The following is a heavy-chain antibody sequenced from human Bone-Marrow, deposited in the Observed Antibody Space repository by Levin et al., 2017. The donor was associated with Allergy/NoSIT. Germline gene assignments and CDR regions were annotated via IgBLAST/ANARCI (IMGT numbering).Heavy chain of an antibody. D-gene: IGHD6-13*01. CDR1: GYTFTGYY. V-gene: IGHV1-2*02. CDR2: INPNSGGT. Sequence: ASVKVSCKASGYTFTGYYMHWVRQAPGQGLEWMGWINPNSGGTNYAQKFQGRVTMTRDTSISTAYMELSRLRSDDTAVYYCANGIAAAGNNYYYYGMDVWGQGTTVTVSS. J-gene: IGHJ6*02. CDR3: ANGIAAAGNNYYYYGMDV.